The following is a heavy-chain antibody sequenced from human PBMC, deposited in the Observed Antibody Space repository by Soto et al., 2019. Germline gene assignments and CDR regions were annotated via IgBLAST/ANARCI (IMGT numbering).Heavy chain of an antibody. CDR2: ISYDGSNK. CDR1: GFTFSSYA. V-gene: IGHV3-30-3*01. CDR3: ARVPAGSSWYNYYYGMDV. J-gene: IGHJ6*02. Sequence: QVQLVESGGGVVQPGRSLRLSCAASGFTFSSYAMHWVRQAPGKGLEWVAVISYDGSNKYYADSVKGRFTISRDNSKNTLYLQMNSLRAEDTAVYYCARVPAGSSWYNYYYGMDVWCQGTTVTVSS. D-gene: IGHD6-13*01.